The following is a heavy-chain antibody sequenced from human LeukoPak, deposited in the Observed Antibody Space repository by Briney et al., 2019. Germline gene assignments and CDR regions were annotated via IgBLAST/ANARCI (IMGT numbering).Heavy chain of an antibody. CDR3: VKETDYLPPNWFEP. J-gene: IGHJ5*02. CDR2: GFYSGST. D-gene: IGHD2/OR15-2a*01. V-gene: IGHV4-4*02. CDR1: GAPLSSSYW. Sequence: SGTLSLTCAVSGAPLSSSYWRSGVRPPPGKGLEWIGLGFYSGSTNYNPSLKSRVTISVDKSKNQFSLNMNSVTAADTAVYFCVKETDYLPPNWFEPWGQGILVTVSS.